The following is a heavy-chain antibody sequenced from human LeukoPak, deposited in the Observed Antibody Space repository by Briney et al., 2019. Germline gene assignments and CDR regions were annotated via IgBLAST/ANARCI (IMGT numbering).Heavy chain of an antibody. J-gene: IGHJ4*02. CDR2: ISYDGSNK. Sequence: GGSLRLSCAASGFTFSSYSMHWVRQAPGKGLEWVAVISYDGSNKYYADSVKGRFTISRDNSKNTLYLQMNSLRAEDTAVYYCAKWHGSGSYPDYWGQGTLVTVSS. CDR3: AKWHGSGSYPDY. CDR1: GFTFSSYS. V-gene: IGHV3-30*18. D-gene: IGHD3-10*01.